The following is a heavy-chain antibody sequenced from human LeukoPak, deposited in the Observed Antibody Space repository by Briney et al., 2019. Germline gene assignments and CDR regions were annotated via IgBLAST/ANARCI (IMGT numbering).Heavy chain of an antibody. CDR3: ARAAWPSYSSGWYDY. CDR1: GGSFSGYY. V-gene: IGHV4-34*01. CDR2: INHSGST. Sequence: PSETLSLTCAVYGGSFSGYYWSWIRQPPGKGLEWIGEINHSGSTNYNPSLKSRVTISVDTSKNQFSLKLSSVTAADTAVYYCARAAWPSYSSGWYDYWGQGTLATVSS. D-gene: IGHD6-19*01. J-gene: IGHJ4*02.